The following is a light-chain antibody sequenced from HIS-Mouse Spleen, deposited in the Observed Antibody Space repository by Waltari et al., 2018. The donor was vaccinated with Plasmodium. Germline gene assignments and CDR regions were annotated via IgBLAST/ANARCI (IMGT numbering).Light chain of an antibody. CDR1: QGLSSN. CDR2: AAS. Sequence: DIQLTQSPSFLSASVGDRVTITCRASQGLSSNLAWYQQKPGKAPKLLIYAASTLQSGVPSSISGSGSGTEFSLTISSLQPEDFATYYCQQLSSYPLTFGGGTKVEIK. J-gene: IGKJ4*02. V-gene: IGKV1-9*01. CDR3: QQLSSYPLT.